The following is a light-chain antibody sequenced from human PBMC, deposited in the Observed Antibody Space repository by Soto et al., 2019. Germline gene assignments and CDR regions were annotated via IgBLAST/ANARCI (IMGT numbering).Light chain of an antibody. CDR2: DTS. J-gene: IGKJ4*01. CDR3: QQRREWPRLT. V-gene: IGKV3-11*01. CDR1: QSVSDY. Sequence: DIVLTQSPATLSLSPGERATLSCKTSQSVSDYLAWFQQKPGQAPRLLIYDTSNRAPGAPARFSGSGYGTDFTLTTTELEPEDYAVYYCQQRREWPRLTFGGGTKVEI.